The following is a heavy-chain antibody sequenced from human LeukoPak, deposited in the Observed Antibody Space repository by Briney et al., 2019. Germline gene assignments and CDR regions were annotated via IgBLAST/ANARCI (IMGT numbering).Heavy chain of an antibody. J-gene: IGHJ4*02. V-gene: IGHV4-38-2*02. CDR1: GYSISSGYY. CDR2: IYHSGST. CDR3: AREGPSMDYDFWSGYYTQYYFDY. Sequence: PPETLSLTCTVSGYSISSGYYWGWIRQPPGKGLEWIGSIYHSGSTYYNPSLKSRVTISVDTSKNQFSLKLSSVTAADTAVYYCAREGPSMDYDFWSGYYTQYYFDYWGQGTLVTVSS. D-gene: IGHD3-3*01.